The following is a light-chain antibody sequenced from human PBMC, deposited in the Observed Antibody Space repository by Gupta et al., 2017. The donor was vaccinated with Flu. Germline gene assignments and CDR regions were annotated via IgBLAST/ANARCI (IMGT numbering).Light chain of an antibody. CDR3: QAGDSNTGV. V-gene: IGLV3-1*01. CDR1: DLGDKI. J-gene: IGLJ3*02. CDR2: HDD. Sequence: LTQPPSVSVSPGPTATIACSGDDLGDKIVSWYQQRAGQTPELVIYHDDKRPAGSPERFSGSNSGTTATLTVGGAQAMDEDDYFCQAGDSNTGVFGGGTKLTVL.